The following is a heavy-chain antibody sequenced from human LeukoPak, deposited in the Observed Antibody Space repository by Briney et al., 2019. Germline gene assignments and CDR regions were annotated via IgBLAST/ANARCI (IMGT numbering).Heavy chain of an antibody. CDR2: TYYRSKWYN. D-gene: IGHD6-19*01. CDR3: VRGSPRYLDY. Sequence: SQTLSLTCAISGDSVSSNSATCNWIRQSPSRGLEWLGRTYYRSKWYNEYAVSVKSRITINPATPKNQFSLQLSSVTPEDTAVYYCVRGSPRYLDYWGQGTLVTVSS. J-gene: IGHJ4*02. V-gene: IGHV6-1*01. CDR1: GDSVSSNSAT.